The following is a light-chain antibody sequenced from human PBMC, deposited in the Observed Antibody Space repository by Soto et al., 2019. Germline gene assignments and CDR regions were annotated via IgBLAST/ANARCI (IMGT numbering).Light chain of an antibody. CDR2: DAS. CDR1: QSVSSY. Sequence: EIVLTHSPATLSLSPCERATLSFSASQSVSSYLAWYQQKPCQAPRLLIYDASNRATGIPARFSGSGSGTDFTLTISSLEPEDFAVYYCQQRSNWPPITFGQGTRLEIK. V-gene: IGKV3-11*01. J-gene: IGKJ5*01. CDR3: QQRSNWPPIT.